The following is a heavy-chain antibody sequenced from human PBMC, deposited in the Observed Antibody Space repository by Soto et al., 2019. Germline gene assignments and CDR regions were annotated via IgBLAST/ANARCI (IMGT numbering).Heavy chain of an antibody. CDR2: ISGSGGST. CDR3: AKDELRGACLGSTSCYHYFDY. Sequence: GGSLRLSCAASGFTFSSYAMSWVRQAPGKGLEWVSAISGSGGSTYYADSVKGRFTISRDNSKNTLYLQMNSPRAEDTAVYYCAKDELRGACLGSTSCYHYFDYWCQGTLVTVSS. D-gene: IGHD2-2*01. CDR1: GFTFSSYA. J-gene: IGHJ4*02. V-gene: IGHV3-23*01.